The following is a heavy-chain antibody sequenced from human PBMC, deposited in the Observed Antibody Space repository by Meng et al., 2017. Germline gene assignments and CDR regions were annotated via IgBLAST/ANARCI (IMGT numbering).Heavy chain of an antibody. Sequence: GESLKISCAASGFTFSSYAMSWVRQAPGKGLEWVSAISGGGGSTYYADSVKGRFTISRDNSKNTLYLQMNSLRAEDTAVYYCAKDRGGYYYDSSGYYYDWYFDLWGRGTLVTVSS. V-gene: IGHV3-23*01. CDR3: AKDRGGYYYDSSGYYYDWYFDL. J-gene: IGHJ2*01. D-gene: IGHD3-22*01. CDR2: ISGGGGST. CDR1: GFTFSSYA.